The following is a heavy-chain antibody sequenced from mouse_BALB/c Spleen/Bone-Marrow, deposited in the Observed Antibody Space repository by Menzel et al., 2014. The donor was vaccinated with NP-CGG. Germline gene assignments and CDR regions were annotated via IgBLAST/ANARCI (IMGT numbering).Heavy chain of an antibody. CDR2: INPGSGGV. D-gene: IGHD2-4*01. CDR1: GYAFTNYW. V-gene: IGHV1-54*01. Sequence: QVQLQQSGAELVRPGTSVKVSCKASGYAFTNYWIEWVKQRPGQGLEWIGVINPGSGGVNYNAKFKGKATLTADKSSSTAYIQLSSLTSDDSAVYFCSREITRYAVDYWGQGTSVTVSS. CDR3: SREITRYAVDY. J-gene: IGHJ4*01.